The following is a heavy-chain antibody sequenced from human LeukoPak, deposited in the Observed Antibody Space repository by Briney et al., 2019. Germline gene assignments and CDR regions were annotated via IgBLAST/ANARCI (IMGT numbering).Heavy chain of an antibody. J-gene: IGHJ6*02. D-gene: IGHD6-19*01. Sequence: PGGSLRLSCAASGFTFDDYAMHWVRQAPGKGLEWVSGISWNSGSIGYADSVKGRFTISRDNAKNSLYLQMNSLRAEDTALYYCAKDMGIAVAGTADYYYYYGMDVWGQGTTVTVSS. V-gene: IGHV3-9*01. CDR3: AKDMGIAVAGTADYYYYYGMDV. CDR1: GFTFDDYA. CDR2: ISWNSGSI.